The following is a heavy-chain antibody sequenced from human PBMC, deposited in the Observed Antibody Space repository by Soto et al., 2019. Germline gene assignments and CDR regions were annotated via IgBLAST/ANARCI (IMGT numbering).Heavy chain of an antibody. Sequence: PGGSLRLSCAASGFSFSSYGMYWVRQAPGKGLEWVAVISYDGSNKYYADSVKGRFAISRDNSKNTLYLQMNSLRAEDTAVYYCAKGLIAAAGTPSYFDYWGQGALVTVSS. V-gene: IGHV3-30*18. CDR1: GFSFSSYG. J-gene: IGHJ4*02. D-gene: IGHD6-13*01. CDR2: ISYDGSNK. CDR3: AKGLIAAAGTPSYFDY.